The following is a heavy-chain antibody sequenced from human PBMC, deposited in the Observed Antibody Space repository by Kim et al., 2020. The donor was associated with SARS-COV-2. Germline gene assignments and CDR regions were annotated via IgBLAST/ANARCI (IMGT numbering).Heavy chain of an antibody. D-gene: IGHD3-3*01. J-gene: IGHJ6*02. CDR2: IYYSGST. CDR3: ARTTQHQITIFLPRPYYYVIDV. V-gene: IGHV4-31*03. Sequence: SETLSLTCTVSGGSISSGGYYWSWIRQHPGKGLEWIGYIYYSGSTYYNPSLKSRVTISVDTSKNQFSLKLSSVTAADTAVYYCARTTQHQITIFLPRPYYYVIDVSSRGTTVTVSS. CDR1: GGSISSGGYY.